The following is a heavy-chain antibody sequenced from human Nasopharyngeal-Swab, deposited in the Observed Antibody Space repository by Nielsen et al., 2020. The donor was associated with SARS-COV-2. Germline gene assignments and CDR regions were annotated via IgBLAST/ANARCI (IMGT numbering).Heavy chain of an antibody. CDR3: AKAYSSGWSVVWFDP. D-gene: IGHD6-19*01. CDR1: GFTFDDYA. Sequence: GGSLRLSCAASGFTFDDYAMHWVRQATGKGLEWVSGISWNSGSIGYADSVKGRFTISRDNAKNSLYLQMNSLRAEDTALYYCAKAYSSGWSVVWFDPWGQGTLVTVSS. CDR2: ISWNSGSI. V-gene: IGHV3-9*01. J-gene: IGHJ5*02.